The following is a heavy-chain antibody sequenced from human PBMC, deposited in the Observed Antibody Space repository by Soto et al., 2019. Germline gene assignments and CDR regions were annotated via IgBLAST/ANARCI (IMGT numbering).Heavy chain of an antibody. CDR1: GFTFSIYA. V-gene: IGHV3-23*01. D-gene: IGHD1-26*01. CDR3: ARRKVGWYFDL. Sequence: EVQLLESGGGLVQPGGSLRLSCEASGFTFSIYAMNWVRQAPGKGLEWVSVISGSGGSTDYADSVKGRVTISRDNSKNTRYLQMNSLRAEDTAVYYCARRKVGWYFDLWGRGTLVTVSS. J-gene: IGHJ2*01. CDR2: ISGSGGST.